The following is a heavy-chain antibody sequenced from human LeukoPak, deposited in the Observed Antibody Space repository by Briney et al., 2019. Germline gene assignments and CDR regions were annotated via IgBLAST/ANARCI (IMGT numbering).Heavy chain of an antibody. CDR1: GYTLTELS. J-gene: IGHJ4*02. Sequence: ASVKVSCKVSGYTLTELSMHWVRQAHGKGLEWMGGFDPEDGETIYAQKFQGRVTMTEDTSTDTAYMELSSLRSEDTAAYYCATTKRWDTAMVIWGQGTLVTVSS. V-gene: IGHV1-24*01. D-gene: IGHD5-18*01. CDR2: FDPEDGET. CDR3: ATTKRWDTAMVI.